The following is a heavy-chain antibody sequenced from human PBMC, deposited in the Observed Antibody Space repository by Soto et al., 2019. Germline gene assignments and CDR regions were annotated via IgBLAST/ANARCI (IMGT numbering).Heavy chain of an antibody. Sequence: QVQLVQSGSEVKKPGASVQVSCKASGYTFSSNGISWVRQAPGQGLEWMGWISADSGNTNYAQKVQGRVTMTTDKSTSTVYMELRSLGSDDTAVYYCVRDKDHRFDYWGQGTLVTVSS. CDR2: ISADSGNT. J-gene: IGHJ4*02. V-gene: IGHV1-18*01. CDR3: VRDKDHRFDY. CDR1: GYTFSSNG.